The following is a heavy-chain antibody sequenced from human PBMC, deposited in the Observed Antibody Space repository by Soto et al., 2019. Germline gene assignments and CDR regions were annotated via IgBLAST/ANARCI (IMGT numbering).Heavy chain of an antibody. D-gene: IGHD3-22*01. V-gene: IGHV4-31*03. CDR1: GGSISSGGYY. J-gene: IGHJ4*02. CDR2: IYYSGST. CDR3: ARDREYYDSSGYDRGYYFDY. Sequence: SETLSLTCTVSGGSISSGGYYWSWIRQHPRKGLEWIGYIYYSGSTYNNPSLKSRVTISVDTSKNQFSLKLSSVTAAVTAVYYCARDREYYDSSGYDRGYYFDYWGQGTLVTVS.